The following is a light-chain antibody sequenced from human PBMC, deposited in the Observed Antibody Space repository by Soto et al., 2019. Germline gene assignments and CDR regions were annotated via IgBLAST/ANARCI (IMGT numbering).Light chain of an antibody. CDR1: QGISSY. CDR2: AAS. J-gene: IGKJ1*01. CDR3: QQYYSYPWT. Sequence: AIRMTQSPSSLSASTGDRVTITCRASQGISSYLAWYQQKPGKAPKLLIYAASTLRSGVPSRFSGSGSGTDFTLTISCLQSEDFATYYCQQYYSYPWTFGQGTKVDI. V-gene: IGKV1-8*01.